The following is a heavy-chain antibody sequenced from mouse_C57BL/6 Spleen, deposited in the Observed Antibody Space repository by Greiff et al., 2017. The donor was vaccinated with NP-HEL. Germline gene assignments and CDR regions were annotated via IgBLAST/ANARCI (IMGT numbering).Heavy chain of an antibody. Sequence: VQLQQSGAELVRPGTSVKVSCKASGYAFTNYLIEWVKQRPGQGLEWIGVINPGSGGPSYNEKFKGKATLTADKSSSTAYMQLSSLTSEDSAVYFCARFLPFAPMDYWGQGTSVTVSS. CDR1: GYAFTNYL. CDR3: ARFLPFAPMDY. CDR2: INPGSGGP. V-gene: IGHV1-54*01. J-gene: IGHJ4*01.